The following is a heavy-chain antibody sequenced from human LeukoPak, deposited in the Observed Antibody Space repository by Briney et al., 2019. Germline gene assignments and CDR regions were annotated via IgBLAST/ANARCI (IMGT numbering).Heavy chain of an antibody. V-gene: IGHV3-53*01. CDR3: ARFSGYSYGAYFDY. CDR1: GFTVSSNH. J-gene: IGHJ4*02. CDR2: IFSGGAT. Sequence: PGRSLRLSCAASGFTVSSNHMSWVRQAPGKGLEWVSVIFSGGATYYADSVKGRFTISRDNSKNTLYLQMNSLRADDTAVYYCARFSGYSYGAYFDYWGQGTLVTVSS. D-gene: IGHD5-18*01.